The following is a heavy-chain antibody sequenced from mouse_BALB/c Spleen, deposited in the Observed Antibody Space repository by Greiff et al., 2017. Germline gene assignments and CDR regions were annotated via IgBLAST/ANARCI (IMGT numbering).Heavy chain of an antibody. CDR1: GFTFSSFG. D-gene: IGHD2-3*01. J-gene: IGHJ3*01. Sequence: EVKLVESGGGLVQPGGSRELSCAASGFTFSSFGMHWVRQAPEKGLEWVAYISSGSSTIYYADTVKGRFTISRDNPKNTLFLQMTSLRSEDTAMYYCARDDGYFPFAYWGQGTLVTVSA. CDR2: ISSGSSTI. CDR3: ARDDGYFPFAY. V-gene: IGHV5-17*02.